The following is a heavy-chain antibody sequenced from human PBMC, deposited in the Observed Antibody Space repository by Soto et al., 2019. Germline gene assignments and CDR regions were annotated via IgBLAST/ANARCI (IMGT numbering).Heavy chain of an antibody. V-gene: IGHV1-18*01. D-gene: IGHD6-19*01. CDR3: ARSGSGSAFDI. J-gene: IGHJ3*02. Sequence: ASVKVSCKASGCTFNTYGISWVRQAPGQGLEWMGWISAYTDNTNYAQKLQGRVTMTTDTSTSTAYMELGSLRSDDTAVYYCARSGSGSAFDIWGQGTMVTVSS. CDR2: ISAYTDNT. CDR1: GCTFNTYG.